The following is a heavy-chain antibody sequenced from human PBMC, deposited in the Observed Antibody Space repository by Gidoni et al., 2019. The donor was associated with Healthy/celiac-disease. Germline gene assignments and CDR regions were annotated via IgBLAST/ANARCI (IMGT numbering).Heavy chain of an antibody. J-gene: IGHJ6*02. D-gene: IGHD5-18*01. CDR2: IIPILGIA. Sequence: QVQLVQSGAEVKKPGSSVKVSCKASGGTFSSYTISWVRQAPGQGLEWMGRIIPILGIANYAQKFQGRVTITADKSTSTAYMDLSSLRSKDTAVYYCASDGGYSYGYYYYGMDVWGQGTTVTVSS. V-gene: IGHV1-69*02. CDR1: GGTFSSYT. CDR3: ASDGGYSYGYYYYGMDV.